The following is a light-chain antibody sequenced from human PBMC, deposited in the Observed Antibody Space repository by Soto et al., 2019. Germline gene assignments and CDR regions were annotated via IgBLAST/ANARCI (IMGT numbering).Light chain of an antibody. V-gene: IGKV4-1*01. CDR2: WAS. J-gene: IGKJ2*01. Sequence: DIVMTQSPDSLAVSLGERATINCKSSQSVLYSSNNKNYLAWYQQKPGQPPKLLIYWASTRESGVPDRFSVSGSVTDFTLTIRSLQAEDGAVDYCQEYYSTPYTFGQGPKLEIK. CDR1: QSVLYSSNNKNY. CDR3: QEYYSTPYT.